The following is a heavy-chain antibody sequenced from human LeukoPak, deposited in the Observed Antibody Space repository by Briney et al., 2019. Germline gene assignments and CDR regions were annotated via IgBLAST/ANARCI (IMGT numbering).Heavy chain of an antibody. J-gene: IGHJ5*02. D-gene: IGHD6-13*01. CDR1: GYTFTGYY. V-gene: IGHV1-2*02. CDR2: INPNSGGT. Sequence: ASVKVSCKASGYTFTGYYMHWVRQAPGQGLERMGWINPNSGGTNYAQKFQGRVTMTRDTSISTAYMELSRLRSDDTAVYYCARVHGLAAAGVDPWGQGTLVTVSS. CDR3: ARVHGLAAAGVDP.